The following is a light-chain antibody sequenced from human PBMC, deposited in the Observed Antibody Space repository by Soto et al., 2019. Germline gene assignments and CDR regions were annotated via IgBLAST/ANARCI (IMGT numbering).Light chain of an antibody. CDR3: NSYTSSSTYV. CDR2: DVT. V-gene: IGLV2-14*03. J-gene: IGLJ1*01. CDR1: SGDVGGFNY. Sequence: QSALTQPASVSGSPGQSITISCTGTSGDVGGFNYVSWYQQHPGKAPKLRIYDVTNRPSGVSYRFSGSKSGNTASLTISGLQAEDEADYYCNSYTSSSTYVFGAGTKLTVL.